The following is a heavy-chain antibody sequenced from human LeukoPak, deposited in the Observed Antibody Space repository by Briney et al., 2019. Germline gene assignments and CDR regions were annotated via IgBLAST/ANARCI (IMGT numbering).Heavy chain of an antibody. J-gene: IGHJ6*02. CDR2: ISGSGGST. D-gene: IGHD6-13*01. Sequence: GGSLRLSCAASGFTFRSYAMSWVRQAPGKGLEWVSAISGSGGSTYYADSVKGRFTISRDNSKNTLYLQMNSLRAEDTAVYYCGKGAAAGTVEDEWYYDNYYYYGMDVWGQGTTVTVSS. CDR3: GKGAAAGTVEDEWYYDNYYYYGMDV. CDR1: GFTFRSYA. V-gene: IGHV3-23*01.